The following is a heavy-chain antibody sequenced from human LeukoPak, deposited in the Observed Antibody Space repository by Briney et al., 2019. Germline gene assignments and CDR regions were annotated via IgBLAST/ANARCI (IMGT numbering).Heavy chain of an antibody. CDR3: ARGPLTTWGFDY. CDR1: GFTFSDYY. Sequence: GGSLRLSCAASGFTFSDYYMTCIRQAPGNGVGGVSYICSGGCTIYYADSVKGRFTISRDNAKNSLYLQMNSLRAEDTAVYYCARGPLTTWGFDYWGQGTLVTVSS. CDR2: ICSGGCTI. J-gene: IGHJ4*02. V-gene: IGHV3-11*04. D-gene: IGHD1/OR15-1a*01.